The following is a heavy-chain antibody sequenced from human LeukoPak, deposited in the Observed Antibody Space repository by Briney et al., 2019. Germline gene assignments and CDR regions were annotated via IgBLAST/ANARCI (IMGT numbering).Heavy chain of an antibody. V-gene: IGHV3-7*01. Sequence: GGSLRLSCAASGFTVSMTYMSWVRQAPGKGLEWVANIKQDGSEKYYVDSVKGRFTISRDNAKNSLYLQMNSLRAEDTAVYYCARALPMIVVAEDAFDIWGQGTMVTVSS. D-gene: IGHD3-22*01. CDR3: ARALPMIVVAEDAFDI. J-gene: IGHJ3*02. CDR2: IKQDGSEK. CDR1: GFTVSMTY.